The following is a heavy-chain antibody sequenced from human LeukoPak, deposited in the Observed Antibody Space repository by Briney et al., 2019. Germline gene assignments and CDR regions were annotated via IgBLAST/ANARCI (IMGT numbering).Heavy chain of an antibody. CDR1: GGSISSYY. Sequence: SETLSLTCTVSGGSISSYYWSWIRQPPGKGLEWIGYIYTSGSTNYNPSLKSRVTISVDTSKNQFSLKLSSVTAADTAVYYCARTISPYSSSFNDYYYMDVWGKGTTVTVSS. J-gene: IGHJ6*03. D-gene: IGHD6-6*01. V-gene: IGHV4-4*09. CDR2: IYTSGST. CDR3: ARTISPYSSSFNDYYYMDV.